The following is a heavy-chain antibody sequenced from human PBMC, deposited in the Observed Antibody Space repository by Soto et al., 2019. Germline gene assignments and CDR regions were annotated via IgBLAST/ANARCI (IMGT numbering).Heavy chain of an antibody. Sequence: EVQLVESGGGLVQPGGSLRLSCAASRITFSSYWMHWVRQAPGKGLVWVSRINSDGSSTSYSDSVKGRFTISRDNAKNTLYLQMNSLRAEDTAVYYCAREYSSSRYFDYWGQGTLVTVSS. CDR2: INSDGSST. CDR1: RITFSSYW. V-gene: IGHV3-74*01. D-gene: IGHD6-13*01. CDR3: AREYSSSRYFDY. J-gene: IGHJ4*02.